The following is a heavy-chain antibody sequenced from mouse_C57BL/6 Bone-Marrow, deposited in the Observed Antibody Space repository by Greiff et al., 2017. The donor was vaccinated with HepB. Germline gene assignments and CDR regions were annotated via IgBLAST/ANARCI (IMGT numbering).Heavy chain of an antibody. V-gene: IGHV1-82*01. CDR2: IYPGDGDT. Sequence: QVQLQQSGPELVKPGASVKISCKASGYAFSSSWVNWVKQRPGKGLEWIGRIYPGDGDTNYNGKFKGKATLTADKSSSTAYMQLSSLTSEDSAVYFCARNGFDYWGQGTTLTVSS. CDR1: GYAFSSSW. CDR3: ARNGFDY. J-gene: IGHJ2*01.